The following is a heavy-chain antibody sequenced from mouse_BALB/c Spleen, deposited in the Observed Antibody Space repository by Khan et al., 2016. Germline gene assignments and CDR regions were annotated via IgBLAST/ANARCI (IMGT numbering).Heavy chain of an antibody. V-gene: IGHV3-6*02. J-gene: IGHJ1*01. CDR2: ISYDGSN. CDR3: ARDPFYYYGSSYGYFDV. D-gene: IGHD1-1*01. CDR1: GYSITSGYY. Sequence: EVQLQESGPGLVKPSQSLSLTCSVTGYSITSGYYWNWIRQFPGNKLEWMGYISYDGSNNYNPSLKNRISITRDTSKNQFFLKLNSVTTEDTATYYCARDPFYYYGSSYGYFDVWGAGTTVTVSS.